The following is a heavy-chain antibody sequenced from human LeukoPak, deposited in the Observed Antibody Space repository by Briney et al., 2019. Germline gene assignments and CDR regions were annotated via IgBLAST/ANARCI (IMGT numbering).Heavy chain of an antibody. Sequence: GGSLRLSCAASGFTFSNAWMSWVRQAPGKGLEWVSAISGSGGSTYYADSVKGRFTISRDNSKNTLYLQMNSLRAEDTAVYYCAKALKLYSSAYLDAFDIWGQGTMVTVSS. CDR2: ISGSGGST. D-gene: IGHD6-25*01. V-gene: IGHV3-23*01. J-gene: IGHJ3*02. CDR3: AKALKLYSSAYLDAFDI. CDR1: GFTFSNAW.